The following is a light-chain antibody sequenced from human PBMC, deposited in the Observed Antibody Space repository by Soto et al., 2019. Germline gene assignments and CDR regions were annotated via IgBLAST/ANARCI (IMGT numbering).Light chain of an antibody. CDR3: QQTYSIPPT. CDR1: QTISKY. Sequence: DLQMTQSPSSLSASIGDRITITCRASQTISKYLNWYQQKPGKAPELLIYFTSSLQSGVPSRFSGSGSGTDFTLAINSLQPEDFATYYCQQTYSIPPTFGQGTKVEL. V-gene: IGKV1-39*01. CDR2: FTS. J-gene: IGKJ1*01.